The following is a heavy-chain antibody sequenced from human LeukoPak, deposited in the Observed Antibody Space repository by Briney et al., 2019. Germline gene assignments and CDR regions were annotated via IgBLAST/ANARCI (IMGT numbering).Heavy chain of an antibody. CDR1: GYTFTSYG. Sequence: ASVKVSCKASGYTFTSYGINWVRQAPGQGLEWMGWISPYNGNTNYAQNLQGRVTMTTDTSTRTAYMEARGLRSDDTAVYYCARDVAPGTASRDDAFDIWGQGTMVTVSS. CDR3: ARDVAPGTASRDDAFDI. V-gene: IGHV1-18*01. J-gene: IGHJ3*02. D-gene: IGHD3-10*01. CDR2: ISPYNGNT.